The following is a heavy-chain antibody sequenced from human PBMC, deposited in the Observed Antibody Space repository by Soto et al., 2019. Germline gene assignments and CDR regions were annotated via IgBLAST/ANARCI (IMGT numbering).Heavy chain of an antibody. CDR1: GGTFSSYT. Sequence: QVQLVQSGAEVKKPGSSVKVSCKASGGTFSSYTISWVRQAPGQGLEWMGRIIPILGIANYAQKFQGRVTITADKSTSTAYMALSSLRCEDTAVYYCARSSTANYYYYGMDVWGQGTTVTVSS. CDR3: ARSSTANYYYYGMDV. J-gene: IGHJ6*02. CDR2: IIPILGIA. V-gene: IGHV1-69*02.